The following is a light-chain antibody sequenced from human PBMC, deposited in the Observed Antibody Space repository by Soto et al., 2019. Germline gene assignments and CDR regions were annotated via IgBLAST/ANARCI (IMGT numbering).Light chain of an antibody. J-gene: IGLJ1*01. V-gene: IGLV2-8*01. CDR2: EVS. Sequence: QSALTQPPSASGSPGQSVTISCTGTSSDVGGYNYVSWYQQHPGKAPKLMIYEVSERPSGVPDRFSGSKSSNTASLTVSGLQAEDEADYYCSSYAGSNNFVFGTGTKVNVL. CDR3: SSYAGSNNFV. CDR1: SSDVGGYNY.